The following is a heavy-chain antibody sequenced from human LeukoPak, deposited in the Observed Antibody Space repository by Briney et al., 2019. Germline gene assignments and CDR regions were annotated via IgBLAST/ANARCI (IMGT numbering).Heavy chain of an antibody. CDR3: ASCGDYYDSSGYYYTY. V-gene: IGHV1-69*04. CDR1: GGTFSSYA. D-gene: IGHD3-22*01. Sequence: SVKVSCKASGGTFSSYAISWVRQAPGQGLEWMGRIIPILGIANYAQKFQGRVTITADKSTSTAYMELSSLRSEDTAVYYCASCGDYYDSSGYYYTYWGQGTLVTASS. J-gene: IGHJ4*02. CDR2: IIPILGIA.